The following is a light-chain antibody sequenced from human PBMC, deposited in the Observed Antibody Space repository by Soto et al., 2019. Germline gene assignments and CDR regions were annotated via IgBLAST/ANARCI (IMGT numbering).Light chain of an antibody. CDR3: QQYGSSPPIT. CDR2: GAS. CDR1: QSISSSY. J-gene: IGKJ4*01. Sequence: ETVLTQSPGTLSLSPGERATLSCRASQSISSSYLAWYQQKLGQAPRLLIYGASSRATGIPDRFSGSGSGTDFTLTISRLEPEDFAVYYCQQYGSSPPITFGGGTKVDI. V-gene: IGKV3-20*01.